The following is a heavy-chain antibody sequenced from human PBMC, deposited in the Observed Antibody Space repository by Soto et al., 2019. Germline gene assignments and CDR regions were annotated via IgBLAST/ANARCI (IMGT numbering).Heavy chain of an antibody. V-gene: IGHV1-2*02. Sequence: GASVKVSCKASGYTFTGYYMHWVRQAPGQGLEWMGWINPNSGGTNYAQKFQGRVTMTRDTSISTAYMELSRLRSDDTAVYYCARGPVVPAAIFYCTNGVCEGPYYWGQGALVTVSS. CDR2: INPNSGGT. J-gene: IGHJ4*02. CDR1: GYTFTGYY. D-gene: IGHD2-8*01. CDR3: ARGPVVPAAIFYCTNGVCEGPYY.